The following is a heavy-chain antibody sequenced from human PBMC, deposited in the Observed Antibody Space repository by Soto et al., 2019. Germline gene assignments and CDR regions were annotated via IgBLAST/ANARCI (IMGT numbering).Heavy chain of an antibody. J-gene: IGHJ3*02. D-gene: IGHD7-27*01. V-gene: IGHV1-8*01. CDR3: ARGSMYRLGIGDAFDI. Sequence: QAQLVQSGAEVKKPGASVKVSCKASGYTFTSYDINWVRQATGQGLEWMGWMNPNSGNTGYAQKFQGRVTMTRNTSIRTAYMELSSLRTEDTAVYYCARGSMYRLGIGDAFDIWGQGTMVTVSS. CDR1: GYTFTSYD. CDR2: MNPNSGNT.